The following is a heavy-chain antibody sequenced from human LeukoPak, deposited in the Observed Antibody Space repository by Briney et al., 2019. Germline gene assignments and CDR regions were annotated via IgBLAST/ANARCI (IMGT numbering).Heavy chain of an antibody. CDR3: ARCPFYGTNSRGDFDI. D-gene: IGHD4-23*01. Sequence: SETLSLTCTVSAGSISSYYWSWIRQPPGKGLEWIGYISYTGSTNYSPSLKSRLTISLDTSKNQFSLKLRYVTAADTGVYYCARCPFYGTNSRGDFDIWGRGTMVTVSS. V-gene: IGHV4-59*01. CDR1: AGSISSYY. CDR2: ISYTGST. J-gene: IGHJ3*02.